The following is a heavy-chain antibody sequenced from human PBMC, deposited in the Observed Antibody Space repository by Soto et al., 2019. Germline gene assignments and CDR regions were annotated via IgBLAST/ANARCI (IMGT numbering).Heavy chain of an antibody. D-gene: IGHD1-26*01. CDR2: IIPIFGTA. CDR3: ARDKVIVGATMYYYGMDV. CDR1: GGTFSSYA. J-gene: IGHJ6*02. Sequence: SVKVSCKASGGTFSSYAISWVRQAPGQGLEWMGGIIPIFGTANYAQKFQGRVTITADESTSTAYMELSSLRSEDTAVYYCARDKVIVGATMYYYGMDVWGQGTTVTVSS. V-gene: IGHV1-69*13.